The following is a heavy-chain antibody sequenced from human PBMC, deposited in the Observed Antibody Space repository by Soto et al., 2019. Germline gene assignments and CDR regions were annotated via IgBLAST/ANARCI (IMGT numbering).Heavy chain of an antibody. V-gene: IGHV3-30-3*01. J-gene: IGHJ6*02. D-gene: IGHD3-3*01. CDR1: GFIFSSYA. CDR2: ISFDGNNK. Sequence: GGSLRLSCAASGFIFSSYAVHWVRQAPGKGLEWVAVISFDGNNKYYADSVQGRFTVSRDNSMDTVYLQMNSLRADDTAAYYCARIFYYTSTSYSYPLWHYCGGGVWGQGTTVTV. CDR3: ARIFYYTSTSYSYPLWHYCGGGV.